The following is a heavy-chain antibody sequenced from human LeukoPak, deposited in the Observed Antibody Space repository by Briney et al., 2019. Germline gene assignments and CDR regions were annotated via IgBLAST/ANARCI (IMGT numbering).Heavy chain of an antibody. J-gene: IGHJ5*02. CDR2: ISYDGSNK. CDR1: GFTFSSYA. CDR3: ARRVYDSSGYVCWFDP. Sequence: QPGGSLRLSCAASGFTFSSYAMHWVRQAPGKGLEWVAVISYDGSNKYYADSVKGRFTISRDNSKNTLYLQMNSLRAEDTAVYYCARRVYDSSGYVCWFDPWGQGTLVTVSS. D-gene: IGHD3-22*01. V-gene: IGHV3-30-3*01.